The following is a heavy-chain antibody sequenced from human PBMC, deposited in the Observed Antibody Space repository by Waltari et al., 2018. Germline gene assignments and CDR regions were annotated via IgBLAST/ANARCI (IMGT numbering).Heavy chain of an antibody. V-gene: IGHV3-30*02. Sequence: QVQLVESGGGVVQPGGSLRLSCAASGFTFSCYGMHWVRQAPGKGLEWVAFIRYDGSNKYYADSVKGRFTISRDNSKNTLYLQMNSLRAEDTAVYYCAKSRHGSGSYYYYYGMDVWGQGTTVTVSS. CDR3: AKSRHGSGSYYYYYGMDV. J-gene: IGHJ6*02. D-gene: IGHD1-26*01. CDR1: GFTFSCYG. CDR2: IRYDGSNK.